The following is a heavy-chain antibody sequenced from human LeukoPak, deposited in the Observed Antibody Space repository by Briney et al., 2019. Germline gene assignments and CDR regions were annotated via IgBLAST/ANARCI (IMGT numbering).Heavy chain of an antibody. J-gene: IGHJ3*02. V-gene: IGHV3-7*01. CDR3: ARDAFSRISVFGVVSDAFDI. D-gene: IGHD3-3*01. Sequence: PGGSLRLSCAASGFTFSSYWMSWVRQAPGKGPEWVANIKQDGGEKYYVDSVKGRFTISRDNAKNSLYLQMNSLRAGDTAVYYCARDAFSRISVFGVVSDAFDIWGQGTMVTVSS. CDR2: IKQDGGEK. CDR1: GFTFSSYW.